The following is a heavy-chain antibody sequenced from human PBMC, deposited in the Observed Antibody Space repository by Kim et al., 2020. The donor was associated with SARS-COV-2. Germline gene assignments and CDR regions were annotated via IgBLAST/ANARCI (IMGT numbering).Heavy chain of an antibody. CDR2: INPNSGGT. D-gene: IGHD6-19*01. Sequence: ASVKVSCKASGYTFTGYYMHWVRQAPGQGLEWMGRINPNSGGTNYAQKFQGRVTMTRDTSISTAYMELSRLRSDDTAVYYCARDRKRHIAVAGTYTLDYWGQGTLVTVSS. V-gene: IGHV1-2*06. CDR1: GYTFTGYY. J-gene: IGHJ4*02. CDR3: ARDRKRHIAVAGTYTLDY.